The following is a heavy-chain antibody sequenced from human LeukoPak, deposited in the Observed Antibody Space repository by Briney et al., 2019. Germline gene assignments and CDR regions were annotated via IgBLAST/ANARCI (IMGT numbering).Heavy chain of an antibody. D-gene: IGHD5-12*01. Sequence: GGSLRLSCAASGFTFSSYEMNWVRQAPGKGLEGVSYISSSVSTIYYADPVKGRFTISRDNAKNSLDLQMNSLRAEDTAVYYCARVANSGYDSMGSGFDPWGQGTLVTVSS. J-gene: IGHJ5*02. CDR3: ARVANSGYDSMGSGFDP. CDR1: GFTFSSYE. CDR2: ISSSVSTI. V-gene: IGHV3-48*03.